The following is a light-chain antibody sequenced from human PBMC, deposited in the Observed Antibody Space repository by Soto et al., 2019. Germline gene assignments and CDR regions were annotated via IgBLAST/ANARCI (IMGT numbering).Light chain of an antibody. CDR1: NSDIGGYNY. CDR2: EVS. V-gene: IGLV2-14*01. CDR3: RSYTRSSTLVV. J-gene: IGLJ2*01. Sequence: QSALTQPASVSGSPGQSVTISCTGSNSDIGGYNYVSWYQQHPGKAPKLMIYEVSNRPSGVSSRFSGSKSGNTASLTISGLQAEDEADYYCRSYTRSSTLVVFGGGTKLTVL.